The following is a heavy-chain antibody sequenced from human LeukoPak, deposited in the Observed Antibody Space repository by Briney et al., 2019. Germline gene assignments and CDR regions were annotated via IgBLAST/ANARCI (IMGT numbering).Heavy chain of an antibody. CDR2: IYYSGST. CDR3: ARGLLVGYYFDY. Sequence: SETLSLTCTVSGGSISSSSYYWGWIRQPPGKGLEWIGSIYYSGSTNYNPSLKSRVTISVDTSKNQFSLKLSSVTAADTAVYYCARGLLVGYYFDYWGQGTLVTVSS. V-gene: IGHV4-39*07. J-gene: IGHJ4*02. CDR1: GGSISSSSYY. D-gene: IGHD2-8*02.